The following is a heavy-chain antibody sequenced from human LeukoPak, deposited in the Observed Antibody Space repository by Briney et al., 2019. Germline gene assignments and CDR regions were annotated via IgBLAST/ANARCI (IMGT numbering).Heavy chain of an antibody. CDR3: ARCLAGGYSFASFDI. J-gene: IGHJ3*02. V-gene: IGHV4-59*01. CDR1: GGSISHFF. CDR2: ISHNETT. D-gene: IGHD4-23*01. Sequence: PSETLSLTCTVSGGSISHFFWSWIRQPPGKGLEWIGYISHNETTDYNPSLKSRVTISVDSSKNQFSLKLSSVTAADAAVYYCARCLAGGYSFASFDIWGQGTMVTVSS.